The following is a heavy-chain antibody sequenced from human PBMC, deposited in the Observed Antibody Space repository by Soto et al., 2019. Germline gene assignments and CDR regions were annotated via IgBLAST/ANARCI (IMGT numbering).Heavy chain of an antibody. V-gene: IGHV4-4*02. CDR2: IYHSGST. D-gene: IGHD6-13*01. CDR1: GGSISSSNW. J-gene: IGHJ4*02. Sequence: SEALSLTCAVSGGSISSSNWWSWVRQPPGKGLEWIGEIYHSGSTNYNPSLKSRVTISVDTSKNQFSLRLSSVTAADTAVYYCARHSYTSSPFDYWGQGTLVTVSS. CDR3: ARHSYTSSPFDY.